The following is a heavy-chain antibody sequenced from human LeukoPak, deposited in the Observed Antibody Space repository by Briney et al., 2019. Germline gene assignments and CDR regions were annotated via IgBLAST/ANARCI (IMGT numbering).Heavy chain of an antibody. CDR2: INPDSGGT. CDR1: GYTFTAQY. CDR3: AREFRSNYNDAFDL. D-gene: IGHD3-10*01. Sequence: GASVKVSCKASGYTFTAQYIHWVRQAPGQGLEWMGWINPDSGGTHFAQKFQGRFTMTRDTSISTADMELSRLRFDDTAVYYCAREFRSNYNDAFDLWGQGTLVTVSS. J-gene: IGHJ3*01. V-gene: IGHV1-2*02.